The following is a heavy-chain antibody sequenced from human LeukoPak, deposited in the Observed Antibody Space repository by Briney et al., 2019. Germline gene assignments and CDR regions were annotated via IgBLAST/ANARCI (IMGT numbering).Heavy chain of an antibody. V-gene: IGHV3-33*08. Sequence: GGSLRLSCAASGFTVSSYGMHWVRQAPGKGLEWVAVIWYDGSNKYYADSVKGRFTISRDNSKNTLYLQMNSLRAEDTAVYYCASDSGDYGMDVWGQGTTVTVSS. CDR1: GFTVSSYG. D-gene: IGHD3-10*01. CDR2: IWYDGSNK. J-gene: IGHJ6*02. CDR3: ASDSGDYGMDV.